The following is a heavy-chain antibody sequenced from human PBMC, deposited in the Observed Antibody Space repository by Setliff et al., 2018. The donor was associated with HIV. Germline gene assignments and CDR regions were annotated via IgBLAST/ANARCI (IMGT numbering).Heavy chain of an antibody. J-gene: IGHJ6*02. D-gene: IGHD3-9*01. V-gene: IGHV4-59*01. CDR2: IYYSGST. CDR3: ARESQQYYDILTGFNYYYVMDV. Sequence: SETLSLTCNVSGGSISGYYWSWVRQPPGKGLEWIGYIYYSGSTNYNPSLRSRVTISVDTSKNQVSLRLTSVTSADTALYYCARESQQYYDILTGFNYYYVMDVWGRGITVTVSS. CDR1: GGSISGYY.